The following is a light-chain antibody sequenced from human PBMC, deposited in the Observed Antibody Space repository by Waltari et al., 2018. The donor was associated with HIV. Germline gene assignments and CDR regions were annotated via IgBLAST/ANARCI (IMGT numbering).Light chain of an antibody. CDR2: GAS. CDR3: QQYGSSPLT. CDR1: QSVTSSY. Sequence: TVLTQSQGTLSLSPGERVALSCRASQSVTSSYLAWYQQKPGQAPRLLIYGASSRATRIPDRFSGSGSGTDFTLTISRLEPEDFAVYYCQQYGSSPLTFGGGTKVEIK. V-gene: IGKV3-20*01. J-gene: IGKJ4*01.